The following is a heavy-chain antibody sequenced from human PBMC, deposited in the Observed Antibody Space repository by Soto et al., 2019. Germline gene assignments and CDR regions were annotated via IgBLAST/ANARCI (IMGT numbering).Heavy chain of an antibody. Sequence: PSETLSLTCAVSGGSISSSNWWSWVRQPPGKGLEWIGEIYHSGSTNYNPSLKSRVTISVDKSKNQFSLKLSSVTAADTAVYYCARDGLYSSSSTGYYFDYWGQGTLVTVSS. J-gene: IGHJ4*02. CDR1: GGSISSSNW. V-gene: IGHV4-4*02. D-gene: IGHD6-6*01. CDR2: IYHSGST. CDR3: ARDGLYSSSSTGYYFDY.